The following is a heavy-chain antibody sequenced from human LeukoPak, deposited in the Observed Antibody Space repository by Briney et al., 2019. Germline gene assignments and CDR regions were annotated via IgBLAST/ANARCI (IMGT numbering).Heavy chain of an antibody. D-gene: IGHD2-21*01. J-gene: IGHJ4*02. CDR2: ITAGGGNT. Sequence: GGSLRLSCAASGFIFRTYGMNWVRQAPGKGLEYVSGITAGGGNTYYGDSLKGRLTISRDDSKDTLFLQMNSLRVEDTAVYYCAKGMYGVGGALDYWGRGSLVTVSS. V-gene: IGHV3-23*01. CDR3: AKGMYGVGGALDY. CDR1: GFIFRTYG.